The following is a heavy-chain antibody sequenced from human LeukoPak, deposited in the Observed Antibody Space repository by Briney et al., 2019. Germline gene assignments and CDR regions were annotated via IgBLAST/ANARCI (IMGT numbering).Heavy chain of an antibody. CDR1: GGSISSYY. D-gene: IGHD2-2*01. CDR3: ARESEEYADY. V-gene: IGHV4-4*07. CDR2: INSSGST. J-gene: IGHJ4*02. Sequence: RSSETLSLTCTVSGGSISSYYWSWVRQPAGKGLEWIGRINSSGSTNYNPSLKSRVTMSVDTSKNQFSLRLDPVTAADTAVYYCARESEEYADYWGQGTLVTVSS.